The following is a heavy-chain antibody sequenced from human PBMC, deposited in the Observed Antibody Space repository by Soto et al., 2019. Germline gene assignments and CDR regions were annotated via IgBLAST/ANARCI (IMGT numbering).Heavy chain of an antibody. Sequence: ASVKVSCKASGGTFSSYTISWVRQAPGQGLEWMGRIIPKHGKTNYAQKFQGRVTMTEDTSTDTAYMELSSLRSEDTAVYYCATEGSIAAAGPTPRPYYYYYYGMDVWGQGTTVTVSS. V-gene: IGHV1-69*08. J-gene: IGHJ6*02. D-gene: IGHD6-13*01. CDR1: GGTFSSYT. CDR2: IIPKHGKT. CDR3: ATEGSIAAAGPTPRPYYYYYYGMDV.